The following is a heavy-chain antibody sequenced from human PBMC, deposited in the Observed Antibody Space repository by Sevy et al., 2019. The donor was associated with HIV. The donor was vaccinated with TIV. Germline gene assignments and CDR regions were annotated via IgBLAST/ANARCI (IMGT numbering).Heavy chain of an antibody. D-gene: IGHD3-9*01. CDR2: IGSSGPG. J-gene: IGHJ4*02. CDR1: GASITSYY. Sequence: SETLSLTCNVSGASITSYYWSWIRQPPGKGLEWVGDIGSSGPGNYNPSLKSRVTLAVDTTKSHFSLKLGSVTAVDTAVYYCARSRYYFDSWGQGALVTVSS. CDR3: ARSRYYFDS. V-gene: IGHV4-4*08.